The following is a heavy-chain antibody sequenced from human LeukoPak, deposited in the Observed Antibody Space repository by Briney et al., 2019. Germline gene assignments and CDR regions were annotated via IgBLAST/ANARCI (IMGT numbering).Heavy chain of an antibody. V-gene: IGHV1-8*01. Sequence: ASVKVSCKASGYTFTSYDINWVRQATGQGLEWMGWMNPNSGNTGYAQKFQGRVTMTRNTSISTAYMELSSLRSEDTAVDYCAGVSGWKYQLLPFYYYYGMDVWGQGTTVTVSS. CDR1: GYTFTSYD. CDR3: AGVSGWKYQLLPFYYYYGMDV. CDR2: MNPNSGNT. D-gene: IGHD2-2*01. J-gene: IGHJ6*02.